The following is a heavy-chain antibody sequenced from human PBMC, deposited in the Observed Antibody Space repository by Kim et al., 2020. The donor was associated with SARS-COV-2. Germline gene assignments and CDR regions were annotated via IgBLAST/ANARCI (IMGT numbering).Heavy chain of an antibody. V-gene: IGHV3-30*04. D-gene: IGHD1-26*01. CDR3: ARGRGGSYRGWFDP. CDR2: ISYDGSNK. CDR1: GFTFSSYA. Sequence: GGSLRLSCAASGFTFSSYAMHWVRQAPGKGLEWVAVISYDGSNKYYADSVKGRFTISRDNSKNTLYLQMNSLRAEDTAVYYCARGRGGSYRGWFDPWGQGTLVTVSS. J-gene: IGHJ5*02.